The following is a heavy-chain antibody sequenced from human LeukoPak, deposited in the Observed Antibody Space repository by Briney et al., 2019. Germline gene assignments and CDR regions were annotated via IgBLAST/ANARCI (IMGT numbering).Heavy chain of an antibody. V-gene: IGHV3-23*01. D-gene: IGHD6-25*01. CDR3: ARDSRGSYYYYYMDV. CDR2: MSNSGGKT. Sequence: VGSLRLSCAASGFPFSSYAMSWVRQAPGKGLEWVSAMSNSGGKTNYADSVKGRFTISRDNSKNTLYLQMDSLRAEDTAVYYCARDSRGSYYYYYMDVWGKGTTVTVSS. CDR1: GFPFSSYA. J-gene: IGHJ6*03.